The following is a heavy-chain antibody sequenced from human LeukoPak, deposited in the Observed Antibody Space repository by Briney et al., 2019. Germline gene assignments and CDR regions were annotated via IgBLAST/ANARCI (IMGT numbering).Heavy chain of an antibody. CDR1: VGTFSSYA. J-gene: IGHJ6*04. D-gene: IGHD3-9*01. CDR3: VVGDDILTGYPTDPDYYYYYGMDV. CDR2: IIPIFGTA. Sequence: GASVKVSCKASVGTFSSYAISWVRQAPGQGLEWMGGIIPIFGTANYAQKFQGRVTITADESTSTAYMELSSLRSEDTAMYYCVVGDDILTGYPTDPDYYYYYGMDVWGKGPTVTVSS. V-gene: IGHV1-69*13.